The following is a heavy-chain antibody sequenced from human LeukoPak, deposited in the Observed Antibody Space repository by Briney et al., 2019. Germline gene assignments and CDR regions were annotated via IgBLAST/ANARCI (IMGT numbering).Heavy chain of an antibody. CDR3: KVTVCYGCYFDY. D-gene: IGHD2-8*01. J-gene: IGHJ4*02. Sequence: GALGLSWAASGYLFKDHGMTWVRQAPGKGLEWGSTINGPGDNPQYAETVKGRFTISRDNSRNTVFLQMDSLRADDTAIYCAKVTVCYGCYFDYWGQGILVTVSS. V-gene: IGHV3-23*01. CDR2: INGPGDNP. CDR1: GYLFKDHG.